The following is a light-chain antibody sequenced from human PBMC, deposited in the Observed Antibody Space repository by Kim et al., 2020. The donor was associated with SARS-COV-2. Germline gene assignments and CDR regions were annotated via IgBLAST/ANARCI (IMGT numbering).Light chain of an antibody. J-gene: IGKJ1*01. Sequence: EIVLTQSPGTLSLSPGERATLSCRASQSVRGNYLAWYQQKPGQAPRLLIFGASSRVTGIPDRFSGSGSGTDFTLTISRLEPEDFAVYYCQQYGTSPWTFGQGTKVDIK. CDR3: QQYGTSPWT. CDR1: QSVRGNY. CDR2: GAS. V-gene: IGKV3-20*01.